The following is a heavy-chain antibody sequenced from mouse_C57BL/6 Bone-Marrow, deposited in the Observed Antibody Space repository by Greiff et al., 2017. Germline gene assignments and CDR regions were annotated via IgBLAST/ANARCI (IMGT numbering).Heavy chain of an antibody. V-gene: IGHV5-15*01. Sequence: DVMLVESGGGLVQPGGSLKLSCAASGFTFSDYGMAWVRQAPRKGPEWVAFISNLAYSIYYADTVTGRFTISRENAKNTLYLEMSSLRSEDTAMYYCARGGLRQGGFDYWGQGTTLTVSS. J-gene: IGHJ2*01. CDR3: ARGGLRQGGFDY. CDR1: GFTFSDYG. CDR2: ISNLAYSI. D-gene: IGHD2-4*01.